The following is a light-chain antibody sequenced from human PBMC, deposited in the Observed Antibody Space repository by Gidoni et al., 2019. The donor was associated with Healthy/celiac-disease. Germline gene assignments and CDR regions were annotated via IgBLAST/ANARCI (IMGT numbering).Light chain of an antibody. V-gene: IGLV2-11*01. J-gene: IGLJ2*01. CDR3: CSYAGSYTLV. CDR1: SSDVGGYNY. Sequence: QSALTQPRSVSGSPGQSVTISCTGTSSDVGGYNYVSWYQQHQGKAPKLMIYVVSKRPSGVPDRFSGSKSGNTSSLTISGLQAEDEADYYCCSYAGSYTLVFGGGTKLTVL. CDR2: VVS.